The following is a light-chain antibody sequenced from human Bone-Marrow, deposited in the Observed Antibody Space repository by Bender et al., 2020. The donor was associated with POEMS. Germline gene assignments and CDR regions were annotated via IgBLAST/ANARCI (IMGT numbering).Light chain of an antibody. CDR1: SSDVGAYNY. V-gene: IGLV2-8*01. Sequence: QSALTQPPSASGSPGQSVAISCTGTSSDVGAYNYVSWYQQHPGKAPKLMIHEVSKRPSGVPDRFSGSKSGNTASLTISGLQAEDEADYYCCSFATGRMFGGGTKLTVL. CDR2: EVS. J-gene: IGLJ3*02. CDR3: CSFATGRM.